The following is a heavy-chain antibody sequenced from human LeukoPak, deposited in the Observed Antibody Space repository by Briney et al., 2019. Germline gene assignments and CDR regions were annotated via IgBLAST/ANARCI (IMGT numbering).Heavy chain of an antibody. CDR2: MYDSGST. Sequence: PSETLSLTCTVAGGSIGTYYGSWIRQPPGKGLELIGYMYDSGSTNYNPSLKSRVTISVDTSKNQFSLRLTSVTAADTAVYYCARHGGSYTFDFWGQGVLVTVSS. V-gene: IGHV4-59*01. CDR3: ARHGGSYTFDF. CDR1: GGSIGTYY. D-gene: IGHD1-26*01. J-gene: IGHJ4*02.